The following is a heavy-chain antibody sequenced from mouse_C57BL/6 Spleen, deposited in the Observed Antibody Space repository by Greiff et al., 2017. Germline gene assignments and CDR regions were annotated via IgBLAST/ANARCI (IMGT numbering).Heavy chain of an antibody. D-gene: IGHD1-1*01. J-gene: IGHJ3*01. CDR3: ARDYGSRKWFAY. Sequence: VQLQQSGAELVKPGASVKISCKASGYAFSSYWMNWVQQRPGKGLEWIGQIYPGDGDTNYNGKFKGKATLTADKSSISAYMQLISLTSEDSAVYVCARDYGSRKWFAYWGQGTLVTVSA. V-gene: IGHV1-80*01. CDR1: GYAFSSYW. CDR2: IYPGDGDT.